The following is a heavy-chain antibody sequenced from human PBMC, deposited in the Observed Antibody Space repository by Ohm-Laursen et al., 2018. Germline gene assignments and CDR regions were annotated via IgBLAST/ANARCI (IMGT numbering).Heavy chain of an antibody. CDR2: ISPYSGQT. D-gene: IGHD3-10*01. J-gene: IGHJ4*02. Sequence: ASVKVSCKASVGTFSSYAISWVRQAPGQGLEWMGWISPYSGQTKYALKLQGRATMTTDTSTSTAYMDVRGLRSDDTAVYYCARGDTYGFDYWGQGTLVTVSS. V-gene: IGHV1-18*01. CDR1: VGTFSSYA. CDR3: ARGDTYGFDY.